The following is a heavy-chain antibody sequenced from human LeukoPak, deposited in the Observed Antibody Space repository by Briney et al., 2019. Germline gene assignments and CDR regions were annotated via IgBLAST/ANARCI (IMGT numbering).Heavy chain of an antibody. CDR1: GGSISSYY. Sequence: SETLSLTCTVSGGSISSYYWGWIRQPAGKGLEWIGRIYTSGSTNYNPSLKSRVTMSVDTSKNQFSLKLSSVTAADTAVYYCARDTYYYDSSGYYGDWGQGTLVTVSS. D-gene: IGHD3-22*01. V-gene: IGHV4-4*07. J-gene: IGHJ4*02. CDR3: ARDTYYYDSSGYYGD. CDR2: IYTSGST.